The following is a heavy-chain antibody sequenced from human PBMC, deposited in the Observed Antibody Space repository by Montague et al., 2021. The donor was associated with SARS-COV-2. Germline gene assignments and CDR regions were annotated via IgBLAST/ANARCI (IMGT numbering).Heavy chain of an antibody. V-gene: IGHV4-4*02. J-gene: IGHJ4*02. CDR2: IHHSRST. D-gene: IGHD4/OR15-4a*01. CDR1: GGSISSSNW. Sequence: SETRSLTCAVSGGSISSSNWWFGEIHHSRSTNYNPSLKSRVTMSVDRSKNHFSLRLSSVTAADTAMYYCARGGYGGWTGYYFDYWGQGTLVTVSS. CDR3: ARGGYGGWTGYYFDY.